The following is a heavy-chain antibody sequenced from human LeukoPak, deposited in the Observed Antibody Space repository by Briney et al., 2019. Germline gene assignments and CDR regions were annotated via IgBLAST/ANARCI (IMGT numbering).Heavy chain of an antibody. CDR1: GGSISSYY. D-gene: IGHD6-6*01. Sequence: SETLSLTCTVSGGSISSYYWSWIRQPAGKGLEWIGRIHTSGSTNYNPSLKSRVTMSGDTSKNQFSLKLSSVTAADTAVYYCARGGRSSSSLNFDFWGQGTLVTVSS. CDR2: IHTSGST. CDR3: ARGGRSSSSLNFDF. J-gene: IGHJ4*02. V-gene: IGHV4-4*07.